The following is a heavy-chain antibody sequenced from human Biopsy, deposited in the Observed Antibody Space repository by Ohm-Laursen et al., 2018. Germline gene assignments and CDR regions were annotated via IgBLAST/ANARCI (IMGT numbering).Heavy chain of an antibody. J-gene: IGHJ4*02. V-gene: IGHV3-23*01. CDR1: GFTFSSYA. CDR3: AKGGYCTTSSCYMDLDY. CDR2: ITGSGDGA. D-gene: IGHD2-2*02. Sequence: GSLRLSSAASGFTFSSYAMNWVRQAPGRGLEWVSGITGSGDGAYYADSVRGRFTVSRDGSKSTLYLQMSSLSAEDTAFYYCAKGGYCTTSSCYMDLDYWGQGTLVTVSS.